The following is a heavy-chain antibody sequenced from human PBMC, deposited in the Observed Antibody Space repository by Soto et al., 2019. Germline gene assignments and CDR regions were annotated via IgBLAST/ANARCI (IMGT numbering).Heavy chain of an antibody. CDR2: IAYDGRNK. CDR1: GFTFSSYA. J-gene: IGHJ4*02. V-gene: IGHV3-30*04. Sequence: QVQLVESGGGVVQPGRSLRLSCAASGFTFSSYAMHWVRQAPGKGLEWVAVIAYDGRNKYYADYVKGRFTISRDNSKNTLYLQMSSLRIEDTAVYYCASELERVFDYWGQGTLVTVSS. D-gene: IGHD1-1*01. CDR3: ASELERVFDY.